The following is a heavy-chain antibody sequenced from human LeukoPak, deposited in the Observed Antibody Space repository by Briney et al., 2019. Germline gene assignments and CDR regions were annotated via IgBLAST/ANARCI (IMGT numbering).Heavy chain of an antibody. D-gene: IGHD1-26*01. CDR1: GFTFSTSA. Sequence: QPWGSLRLSCAASGFTFSTSAMNWVRQAPGKGLEWVSAISTSGASTYYADSVKGRFSISRDNSRNTLYLQMNSLRAEDTAVFYCARAIVGATTRSFDYWGQGTLVTVSS. V-gene: IGHV3-23*01. CDR3: ARAIVGATTRSFDY. J-gene: IGHJ4*02. CDR2: ISTSGAST.